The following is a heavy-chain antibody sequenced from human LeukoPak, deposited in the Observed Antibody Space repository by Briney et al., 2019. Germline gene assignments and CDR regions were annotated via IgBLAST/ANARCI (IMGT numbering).Heavy chain of an antibody. D-gene: IGHD6-19*01. Sequence: GGSLRLSCAASGFTFDDYTMHWVRQAPGKGLEWVSLISWDGGSTYYADSVKGRFTISRDNSKNSLYLQMNSLRTEDTALYYCAKDGSEQWLYYYYGMDVWGQGTTVTVSS. V-gene: IGHV3-43*01. CDR1: GFTFDDYT. CDR3: AKDGSEQWLYYYYGMDV. CDR2: ISWDGGST. J-gene: IGHJ6*02.